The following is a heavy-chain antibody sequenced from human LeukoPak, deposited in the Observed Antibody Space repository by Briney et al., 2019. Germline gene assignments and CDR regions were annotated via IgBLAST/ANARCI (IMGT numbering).Heavy chain of an antibody. CDR1: GFTFSSCS. CDR2: ISSSSSYI. J-gene: IGHJ5*02. V-gene: IGHV3-21*01. D-gene: IGHD6-6*01. CDR3: ARGRQLAGPAP. Sequence: GGSLRLSCAASGFTFSSCSMNWVRQAPGKGLEWVSSISSSSSYIYYADSVKGRFSISRDNAKNSLYLQMNSLRAEDTAVYYCARGRQLAGPAPWGQGTLVTVSS.